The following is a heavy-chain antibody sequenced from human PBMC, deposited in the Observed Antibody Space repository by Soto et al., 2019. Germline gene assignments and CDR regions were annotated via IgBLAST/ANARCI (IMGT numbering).Heavy chain of an antibody. CDR2: INAGNGNS. J-gene: IGHJ6*02. Sequence: QVQLVQSGAEEKKPGASVKVSCKASGYPFSNYAMHWVRQAPGQGLEWMGWINAGNGNSKYSQTFQGRATITRDTPANTAYMEMDSRRSEDTAVYCCATSTYCSSSTCYQWYGLDGWCQGTTVTVSS. V-gene: IGHV1-3*05. CDR3: ATSTYCSSSTCYQWYGLDG. D-gene: IGHD2-2*01. CDR1: GYPFSNYA.